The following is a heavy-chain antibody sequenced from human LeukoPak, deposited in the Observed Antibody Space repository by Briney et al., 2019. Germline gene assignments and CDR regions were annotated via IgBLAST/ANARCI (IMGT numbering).Heavy chain of an antibody. V-gene: IGHV4-4*07. D-gene: IGHD3-3*01. CDR1: GGSISSYY. Sequence: PSETLSLTCTVSGGSISSYYWSWIRQPAGKGLEWIGRIYTSGSTNYNPPLKSRVTMSVDTSKNQFSLKLSSVTAADTAVYYCARGYYDFWSGPPLRARLNAFDIWGQGTMVTVSS. CDR3: ARGYYDFWSGPPLRARLNAFDI. J-gene: IGHJ3*02. CDR2: IYTSGST.